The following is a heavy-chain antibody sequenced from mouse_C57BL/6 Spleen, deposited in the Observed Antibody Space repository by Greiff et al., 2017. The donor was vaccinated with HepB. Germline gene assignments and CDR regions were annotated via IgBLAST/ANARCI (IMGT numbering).Heavy chain of an antibody. J-gene: IGHJ1*03. CDR1: GFTFSSYA. V-gene: IGHV5-4*03. CDR3: ARLYDGRYFDV. D-gene: IGHD2-3*01. CDR2: ISDGGSYT. Sequence: DVMLVESGGGLVKPGGSLKLSCAASGFTFSSYAMSWVRQTPEKRLEWVATISDGGSYTYYPDNVKGRFTISRDNAKNNLYLQMSHLKSEDTAMYYCARLYDGRYFDVWGTGTTVTVSS.